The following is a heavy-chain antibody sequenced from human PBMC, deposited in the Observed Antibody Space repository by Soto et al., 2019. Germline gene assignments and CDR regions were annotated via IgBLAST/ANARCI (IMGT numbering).Heavy chain of an antibody. CDR1: GFTFSSYA. V-gene: IGHV3-30-3*01. CDR3: ASVVGLFGTSLEPYYFDY. Sequence: QVQLVESGGGVVQPGRSLRLSCAASGFTFSSYAMHWVRQAPGKGLEWAAVISYDGSNKYYADSVKGRFTISRDNSKNTRYLQMNSLRAEDTAVYYCASVVGLFGTSLEPYYFDYWGQGTLVTVSS. J-gene: IGHJ4*02. D-gene: IGHD1-1*01. CDR2: ISYDGSNK.